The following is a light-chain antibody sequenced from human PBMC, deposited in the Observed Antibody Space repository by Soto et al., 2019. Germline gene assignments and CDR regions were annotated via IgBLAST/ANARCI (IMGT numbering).Light chain of an antibody. CDR1: SSNIGSNT. Sequence: QSALTQPPSASGTPGQRVTVSCSGSSSNIGSNTVNWYQQLPGAAPKLLIYGDYHRPSGVPDRFSGSKSGTSASLAISGLQSEDEADYYCAAWDDGLSGYVFGAGTKVTVL. CDR2: GDY. V-gene: IGLV1-44*01. CDR3: AAWDDGLSGYV. J-gene: IGLJ1*01.